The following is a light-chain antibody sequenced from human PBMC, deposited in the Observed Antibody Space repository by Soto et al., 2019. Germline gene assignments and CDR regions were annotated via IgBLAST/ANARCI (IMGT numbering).Light chain of an antibody. J-gene: IGKJ3*01. Sequence: EIVLTQSPGTLSLSPGERATLSCSASQSVNRNYIAWYQQRPGQAPRLLIYGASTRATGIPARFSGSGSGTDFTLTISSLEPEDFAAYYCQQRSNWPRTFGPGTKVDIK. V-gene: IGKV3-11*01. CDR2: GAS. CDR3: QQRSNWPRT. CDR1: QSVNRNY.